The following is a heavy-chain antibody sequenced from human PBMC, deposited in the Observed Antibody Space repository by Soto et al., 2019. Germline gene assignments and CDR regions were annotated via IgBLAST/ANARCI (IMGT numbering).Heavy chain of an antibody. CDR3: ARELWPEVVANVGYSGLDV. V-gene: IGHV1-46*01. CDR2: VKPRSGTT. D-gene: IGHD3-22*01. CDR1: AYTFSNYY. Sequence: APVKVSCKASAYTFSNYYIHWMRQAPGQGPEWMGVVKPRSGTTTYAQKFQDRVTISRDTSTTTVYMELSSLRSDDTAVYYCARELWPEVVANVGYSGLDVWGQGTTVTVSS. J-gene: IGHJ6*02.